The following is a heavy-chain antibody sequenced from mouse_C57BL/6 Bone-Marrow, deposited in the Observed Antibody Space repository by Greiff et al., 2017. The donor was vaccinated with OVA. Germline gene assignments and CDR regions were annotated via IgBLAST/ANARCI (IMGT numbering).Heavy chain of an antibody. Sequence: EVKLMESGGGLVKPGGSLKLSCAASGFTFSSYAMNWVRQAPGKGLEWVARIRSKSNNYATYYADSVKDRFTISRDDSESMLYLQMNNLKTEDTAMYYCVRQELGLFDYWGQGTTLTVSS. CDR3: VRQELGLFDY. V-gene: IGHV10-1*01. D-gene: IGHD4-1*01. CDR2: IRSKSNNYAT. CDR1: GFTFSSYA. J-gene: IGHJ2*01.